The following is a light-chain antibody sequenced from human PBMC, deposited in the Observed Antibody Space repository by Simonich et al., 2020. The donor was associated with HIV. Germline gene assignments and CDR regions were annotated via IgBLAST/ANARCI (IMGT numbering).Light chain of an antibody. CDR3: SSYRSSNTVV. Sequence: QSALTQPASVSGSPGQSITISCTGTSSDVGGYNYVSWYQQHPGKAPKLMIYDVSKRPSGVSNRFSASKSGNTASLTISGLQAEDEADYYCSSYRSSNTVVFGGGTKLTVL. CDR1: SSDVGGYNY. J-gene: IGLJ2*01. V-gene: IGLV2-14*01. CDR2: DVS.